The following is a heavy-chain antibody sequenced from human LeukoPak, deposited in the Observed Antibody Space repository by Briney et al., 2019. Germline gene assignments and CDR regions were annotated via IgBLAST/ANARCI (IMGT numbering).Heavy chain of an antibody. Sequence: SQTLSLTCAVSGGSISSGGYSWSWIRQPPGKGLEWIGYIYHSGSTYYNPSLKSRVTISVDRSKNQFSLKLSSATVADTAVYYCASGDNDPLFDYWGQGTLVTVSS. CDR2: IYHSGST. D-gene: IGHD1-1*01. J-gene: IGHJ4*02. CDR1: GGSISSGGYS. V-gene: IGHV4-30-2*01. CDR3: ASGDNDPLFDY.